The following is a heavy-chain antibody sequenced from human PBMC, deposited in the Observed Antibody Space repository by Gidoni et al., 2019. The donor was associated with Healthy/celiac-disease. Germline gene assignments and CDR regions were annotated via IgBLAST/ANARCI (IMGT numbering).Heavy chain of an antibody. CDR1: GFTFSDYY. CDR3: ARKKTGDFDY. D-gene: IGHD1-1*01. Sequence: QVQLVEAGGGLDKHGGSLRLSGEASGFTFSDYYMSGNRHAPGKGRECFSSIRSSSSYTNYADSVKGRFTISRANAKNSLYLQINSLRSEDTAVYYCARKKTGDFDYWGQGTLVTVSS. CDR2: IRSSSSYT. J-gene: IGHJ4*02. V-gene: IGHV3-11*06.